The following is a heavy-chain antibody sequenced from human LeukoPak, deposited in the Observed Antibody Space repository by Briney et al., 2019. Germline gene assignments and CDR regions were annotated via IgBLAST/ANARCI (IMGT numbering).Heavy chain of an antibody. CDR3: ARGLHVDTAMVQYYFDY. V-gene: IGHV4-31*03. CDR1: GCSISSGGYY. D-gene: IGHD5-18*01. CDR2: IYYSGST. Sequence: SQTLSLTCTVSGCSISSGGYYWSWIRQHPGKGLEWIGYIYYSGSTYYNPSLKSRVTISVDTSKNQFSLKLSSVTAADRAVYYCARGLHVDTAMVQYYFDYWGQGTLVTVSS. J-gene: IGHJ4*02.